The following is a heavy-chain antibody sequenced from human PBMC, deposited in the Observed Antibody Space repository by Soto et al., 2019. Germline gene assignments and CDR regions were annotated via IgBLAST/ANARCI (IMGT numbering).Heavy chain of an antibody. CDR3: AREDSYGWSGESLDV. D-gene: IGHD6-19*01. J-gene: IGHJ6*02. V-gene: IGHV4-34*01. CDR1: GDSLRGQS. Sequence: QVQLQQWGAGLLEASETLSLTCAVVGDSLRGQSWNWIRQSPGKGLEWIGEIDQSGGTNYNPSLKSRAIISDDTSKNQFSLTLTSVTAADTAVYYCAREDSYGWSGESLDVWGQGTTVTVSS. CDR2: IDQSGGT.